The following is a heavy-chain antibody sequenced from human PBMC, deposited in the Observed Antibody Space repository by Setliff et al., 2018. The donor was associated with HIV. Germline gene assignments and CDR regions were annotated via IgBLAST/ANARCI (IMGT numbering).Heavy chain of an antibody. D-gene: IGHD2-2*01. Sequence: ASVKVSCKASGYTFSEYAIHWVRQAPGQRLEWMGRIDTDNGYRRYSPKLQGRVTITKDTSANTAYMELRGLRSEDTAVYYCARWCAAAGCYPAIYHFDSWGQGTLVT. V-gene: IGHV1-3*04. CDR3: ARWCAAAGCYPAIYHFDS. J-gene: IGHJ4*02. CDR2: IDTDNGYR. CDR1: GYTFSEYA.